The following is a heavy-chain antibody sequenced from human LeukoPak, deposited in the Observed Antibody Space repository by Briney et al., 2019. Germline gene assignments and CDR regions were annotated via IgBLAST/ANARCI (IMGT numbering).Heavy chain of an antibody. CDR2: ISDSGGGT. J-gene: IGHJ5*02. CDR1: GFTFSNFA. V-gene: IGHV3-23*01. D-gene: IGHD5-18*01. CDR3: AKGGYSYGHNWFDP. Sequence: PGGSLRLSCAASGFTFSNFAMSWVRQAPGKGLQWVSAISDSGGGTFYADSVKGRFTISRDNSKNTLYLQMNSLRAEDTAVYYCAKGGYSYGHNWFDPWGQGTLVTVSS.